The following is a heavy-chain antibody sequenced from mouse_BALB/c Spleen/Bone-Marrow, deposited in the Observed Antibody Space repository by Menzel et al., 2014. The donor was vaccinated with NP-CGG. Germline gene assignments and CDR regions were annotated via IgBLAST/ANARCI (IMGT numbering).Heavy chain of an antibody. Sequence: QVQLKDSGAELVRPGASVTLSCKASGYTFTDYEMHWVKQTPVHGLEWIGAIDPKTGGTAYNQKFKGKATLTADKSSSTAYMELRSLTSEDSAVYYCTREGYGNSYYFDYWGQGTTLTVSS. V-gene: IGHV1-15*01. CDR2: IDPKTGGT. CDR3: TREGYGNSYYFDY. D-gene: IGHD2-1*01. J-gene: IGHJ2*01. CDR1: GYTFTDYE.